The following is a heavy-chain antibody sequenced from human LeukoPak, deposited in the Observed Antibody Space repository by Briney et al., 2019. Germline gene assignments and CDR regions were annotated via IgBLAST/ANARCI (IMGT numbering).Heavy chain of an antibody. J-gene: IGHJ3*02. V-gene: IGHV4-59*01. CDR1: GGSISSYC. CDR3: ARGVVPAIANDALDI. Sequence: SETLSLTCTVSGGSISSYCWSWIRKPPGKGLEWIGYIYYSGSTNYNPSLKSRVTISVDTSKNQFSLKLSSVTAADTAVYYCARGVVPAIANDALDIWGQGTMVTVSS. CDR2: IYYSGST. D-gene: IGHD2-2*01.